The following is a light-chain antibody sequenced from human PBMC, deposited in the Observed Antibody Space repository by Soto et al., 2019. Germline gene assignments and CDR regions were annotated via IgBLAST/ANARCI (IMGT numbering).Light chain of an antibody. J-gene: IGLJ2*01. V-gene: IGLV2-14*01. Sequence: QFALTQPASVSGSPGQSITISCTGTSSDVGGYNHVAWYQQYPGKAPKLIIFEVSDRPSGISNRFSGSKSANTASLSISGLQAEDEADYYCSSYKRGATLVFGGGTKLTVL. CDR1: SSDVGGYNH. CDR2: EVS. CDR3: SSYKRGATLV.